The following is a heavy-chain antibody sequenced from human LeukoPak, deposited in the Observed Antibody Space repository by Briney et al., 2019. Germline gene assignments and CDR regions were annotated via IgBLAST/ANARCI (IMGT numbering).Heavy chain of an antibody. CDR2: VSGSGRST. V-gene: IGHV3-23*01. CDR3: AKDLFSFYDSSGYYPVNFDY. D-gene: IGHD3-22*01. Sequence: SGGSLRLSCAASGFTFSSYAMSWVRQAPGKGLEWVSVVSGSGRSTDYADSVKGRFTISRDNSKNTLYLQMNSLRDEDTAVYYCAKDLFSFYDSSGYYPVNFDYWGQGTLVTVSS. CDR1: GFTFSSYA. J-gene: IGHJ4*02.